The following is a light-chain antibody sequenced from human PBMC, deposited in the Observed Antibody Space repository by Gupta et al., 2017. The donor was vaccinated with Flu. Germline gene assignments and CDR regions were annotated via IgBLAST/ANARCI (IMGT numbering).Light chain of an antibody. CDR3: QQYGSSPPIT. V-gene: IGKV3-20*01. J-gene: IGKJ5*01. CDR1: QSVSSSY. Sequence: EIVLTQSPGTLSLSPGERATLSCGASQSVSSSYLAWYQQKPGQAPRLLIYGASNRGTGIPDRFSGSGSGTDFTLTISRLEPEDFAVYYCQQYGSSPPITFGQGTRLEIK. CDR2: GAS.